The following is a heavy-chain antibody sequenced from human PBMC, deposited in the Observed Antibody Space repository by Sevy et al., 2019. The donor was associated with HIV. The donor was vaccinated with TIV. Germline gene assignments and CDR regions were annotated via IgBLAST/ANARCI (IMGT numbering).Heavy chain of an antibody. CDR3: AGPILTYNNGWSYYDY. CDR1: GASISSSGYY. V-gene: IGHV4-39*01. D-gene: IGHD6-19*01. J-gene: IGHJ4*02. CDR2: INYSGIT. Sequence: SETLSLTCTVSGASISSSGYYWGWIRQPPGKGLEWIASINYSGITFYNPSLKSRITISADTSRNQFSLDLNSVTAADTGIYDCAGPILTYNNGWSYYDYWGQGTVVTVSS.